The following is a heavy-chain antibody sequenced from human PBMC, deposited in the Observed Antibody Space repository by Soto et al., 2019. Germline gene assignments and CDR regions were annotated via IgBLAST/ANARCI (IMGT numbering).Heavy chain of an antibody. Sequence: EVQLVESGGGLVQPGGSLRLSCAASGFTFSSYAMSWVRQAPGKGLEWVSAISGSGGSTYYADPVKGRFTISRDNSKNTLYLQMNSLRAEDTAVYYCARGDRGRSHFDYWGQGTLVTVSS. CDR2: ISGSGGST. CDR3: ARGDRGRSHFDY. CDR1: GFTFSSYA. J-gene: IGHJ4*02. D-gene: IGHD1-26*01. V-gene: IGHV3-23*04.